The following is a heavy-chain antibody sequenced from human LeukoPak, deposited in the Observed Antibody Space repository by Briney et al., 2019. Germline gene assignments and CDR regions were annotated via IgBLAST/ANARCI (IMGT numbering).Heavy chain of an antibody. CDR3: ASQTGTTFGY. Sequence: PGGSLRLSCAASGFTFSSYGMHWVRQAPGKGLEWVAVIWYDGSNKYYADSVKGRFTISRDNSKNTLYLRMNSLRAEDTAVYYCASQTGTTFGYWGQGTLVTVSS. V-gene: IGHV3-33*01. CDR1: GFTFSSYG. J-gene: IGHJ4*02. CDR2: IWYDGSNK. D-gene: IGHD1-7*01.